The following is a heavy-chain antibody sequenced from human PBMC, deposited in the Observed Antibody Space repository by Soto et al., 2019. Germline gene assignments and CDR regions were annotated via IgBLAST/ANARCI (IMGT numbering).Heavy chain of an antibody. CDR1: EFTFSDYS. Sequence: EVQLVESGGGLVQPGGSLRLSCVAYEFTFSDYSMNWVRQAPGKGLEWLSYISSSRSTIYNADSVKGRFTISRDNAENSLFLQMNSLGVEDTAVYYCAGMCIGASCFNAFDIWGQGTTVTVSS. CDR2: ISSSRSTI. V-gene: IGHV3-48*01. CDR3: AGMCIGASCFNAFDI. J-gene: IGHJ3*02. D-gene: IGHD2-15*01.